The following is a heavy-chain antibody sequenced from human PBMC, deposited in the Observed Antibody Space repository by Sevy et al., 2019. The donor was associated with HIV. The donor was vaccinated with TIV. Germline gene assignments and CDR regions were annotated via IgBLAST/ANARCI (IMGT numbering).Heavy chain of an antibody. D-gene: IGHD2-2*01. CDR3: ARHCGSTSCSHAFDI. CDR2: NNHSEST. J-gene: IGHJ3*02. CDR1: GGSFSGYY. Sequence: SETLSLTCAVYGGSFSGYYWSWIRKPPGKGLEWIGENNHSESTNYNPSLKSRVTISVDTSKNQFSLKLGSVTAADTDVYYCARHCGSTSCSHAFDIWGQGTMVTVSS. V-gene: IGHV4-34*01.